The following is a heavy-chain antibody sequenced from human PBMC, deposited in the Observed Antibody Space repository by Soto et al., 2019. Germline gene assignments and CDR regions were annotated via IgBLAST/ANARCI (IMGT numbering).Heavy chain of an antibody. CDR2: IKSKTDGGTT. D-gene: IGHD2-2*01. CDR1: GFTFSNAW. CDR3: TTDPAARSPPPVIVVVPAADYYYYYMDV. Sequence: GGSLRLSCAASGFTFSNAWMSWVRQAPGKGLEWVGRIKSKTDGGTTDYAAPVKGRFTISKDDSKNKLYLQMNSLKTEDTAVYYSTTDPAARSPPPVIVVVPAADYYYYYMDVWGKGTTVTVSS. V-gene: IGHV3-15*01. J-gene: IGHJ6*03.